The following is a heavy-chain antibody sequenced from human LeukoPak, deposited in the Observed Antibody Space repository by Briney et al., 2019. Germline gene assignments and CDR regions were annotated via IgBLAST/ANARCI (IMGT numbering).Heavy chain of an antibody. CDR2: IKSDGNSR. CDR1: GFTFRNYW. V-gene: IGHV3-74*01. D-gene: IGHD3-10*01. J-gene: IGHJ4*02. Sequence: GGSLRLSCAASGFTFRNYWMVWVRQATGKGLVWVSRIKSDGNSRSYADSVKGRFTISRDNATNTLYLQMNNLRAEDTAVYYCARDRGFGELLFGFDYWGQGTLVTVSS. CDR3: ARDRGFGELLFGFDY.